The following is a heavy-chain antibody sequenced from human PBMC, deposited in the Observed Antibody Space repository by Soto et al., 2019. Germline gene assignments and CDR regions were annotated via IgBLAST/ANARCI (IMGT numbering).Heavy chain of an antibody. J-gene: IGHJ6*02. D-gene: IGHD6-19*01. V-gene: IGHV4-34*01. Sequence: SETLSLTCAVYGGSFSGYYWSWIRQPPGKGLEWIGEINHSGSTNYNPSLKSRVTISVDTSKNQFSLKLGSVTAADTAVYYCARGQGVAGYYYYGMDVWGQGTTVTVSS. CDR1: GGSFSGYY. CDR3: ARGQGVAGYYYYGMDV. CDR2: INHSGST.